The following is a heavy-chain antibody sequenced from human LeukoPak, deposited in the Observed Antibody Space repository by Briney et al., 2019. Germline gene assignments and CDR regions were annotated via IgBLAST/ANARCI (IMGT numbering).Heavy chain of an antibody. D-gene: IGHD2-21*02. J-gene: IGHJ6*02. CDR1: GGSISSYY. CDR2: IYYSGST. CDR3: ARGIVVVTATSYYYYGMDV. V-gene: IGHV4-59*01. Sequence: SETLSLTCTVSGGSISSYYWSWIGQPPGKGLEWIGYIYYSGSTNYNPSLKSRVTISVDTSKNQFSLKLSSVTAADTAVYYCARGIVVVTATSYYYYGMDVWGQGTTVTVSS.